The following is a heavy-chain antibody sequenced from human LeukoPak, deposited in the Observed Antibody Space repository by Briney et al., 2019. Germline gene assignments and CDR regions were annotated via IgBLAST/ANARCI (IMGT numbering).Heavy chain of an antibody. D-gene: IGHD6-19*01. CDR1: GFTFSSYS. J-gene: IGHJ4*02. CDR2: ISSSSSYI. Sequence: GGSLRLSCAASGFTFSSYSMNWVRQAPGKGLEWVSSISSSSSYIYYADSVKGRFTISGDNAKNSLYLQMNSLRAEDTAVYYCARIAVADPYDYWGQGTLVTVSS. CDR3: ARIAVADPYDY. V-gene: IGHV3-21*01.